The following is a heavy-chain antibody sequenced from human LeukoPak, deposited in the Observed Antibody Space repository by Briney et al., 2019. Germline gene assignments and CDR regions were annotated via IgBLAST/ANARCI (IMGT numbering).Heavy chain of an antibody. Sequence: GSLRLSCAASGFTFSSYAMSWVRQAPGKGLEWVSAISGSGGSTYYADSVKGRFTISRDNSKNTLYLQMNSLRAEDTAVYYCAKWGVALYGDYAGGLRYWGQGTLVTVSS. CDR1: GFTFSSYA. V-gene: IGHV3-23*01. J-gene: IGHJ4*02. CDR3: AKWGVALYGDYAGGLRY. D-gene: IGHD4-17*01. CDR2: ISGSGGST.